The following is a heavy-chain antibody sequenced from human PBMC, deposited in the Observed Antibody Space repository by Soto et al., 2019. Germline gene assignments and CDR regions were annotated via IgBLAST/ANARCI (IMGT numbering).Heavy chain of an antibody. CDR3: ARQIYDSDTGPNFQYYFDS. V-gene: IGHV5-10-1*01. CDR2: IDPSDSQT. D-gene: IGHD3-22*01. Sequence: PGESLKISCKGSGYSFAGYWITCVGQKPGKGLEWMGRIDPSDSQTYYSPSFRGHVTITVTKSITTVFLQWSSLRASDTAMYYCARQIYDSDTGPNFQYYFDSWGKGTQVTVSS. J-gene: IGHJ4*02. CDR1: GYSFAGYW.